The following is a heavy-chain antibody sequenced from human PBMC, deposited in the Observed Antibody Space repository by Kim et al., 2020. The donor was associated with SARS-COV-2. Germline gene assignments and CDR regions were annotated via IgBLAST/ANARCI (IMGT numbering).Heavy chain of an antibody. CDR3: ARGGTRSIAARPGVGGMAYGTDV. V-gene: IGHV4-4*07. J-gene: IGHJ6*02. CDR1: GGSISSYY. CDR2: IYTSGST. D-gene: IGHD6-6*01. Sequence: SETLSLTCTVSGGSISSYYWSWIRQPAGKGLEWIGRIYTSGSTNYNPSLKSRVTMSVDTSKNQFSLKLSSVTAADTAVYYCARGGTRSIAARPGVGGMAYGTDVWGQGTTVTVSS.